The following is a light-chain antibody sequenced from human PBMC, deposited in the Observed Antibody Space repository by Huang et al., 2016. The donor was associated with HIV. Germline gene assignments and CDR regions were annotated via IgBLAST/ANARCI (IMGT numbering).Light chain of an antibody. Sequence: QMTQSPSSLPASVGDRVTITCRASEGIKKALGWYQQKPGKAPKLLIYNASKLQGGVPARFSGGGSDTDFTLTISSLQPEDFATYYCLQDYSYPLTFGGGTKVEIK. J-gene: IGKJ4*01. V-gene: IGKV1-6*01. CDR1: EGIKKA. CDR2: NAS. CDR3: LQDYSYPLT.